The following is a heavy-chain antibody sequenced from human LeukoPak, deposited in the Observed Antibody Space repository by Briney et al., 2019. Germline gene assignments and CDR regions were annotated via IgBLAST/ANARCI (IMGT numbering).Heavy chain of an antibody. V-gene: IGHV1-18*01. CDR3: ASLKNYYDSSGSLVTDAFDI. CDR1: GYTFTSYG. CDR2: ISAYNGDT. D-gene: IGHD3-22*01. Sequence: GASVKVSCKASGYTFTSYGITWVRQAPGQGLEWMGWISAYNGDTNYAQKLQGRVTMTTDTSTSTAYMELRSLRSDDTAVYYCASLKNYYDSSGSLVTDAFDIWGQGTMVTVSS. J-gene: IGHJ3*02.